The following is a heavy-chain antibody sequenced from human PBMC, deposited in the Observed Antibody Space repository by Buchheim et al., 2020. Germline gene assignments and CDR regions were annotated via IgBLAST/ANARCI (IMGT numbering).Heavy chain of an antibody. Sequence: QVQLQESGPGLVKPSETLSLTCTVSGGSMNPYYWNWIRQSPGKGLEWIGYIFYSGSTDYNPSLQSRVTISVDTSKNQFSLPLTSVTAADTAVDYWARISSRATRRLDSWGQGIL. CDR2: IFYSGST. D-gene: IGHD6-6*01. J-gene: IGHJ4*02. CDR3: ARISSRATRRLDS. CDR1: GGSMNPYY. V-gene: IGHV4-59*08.